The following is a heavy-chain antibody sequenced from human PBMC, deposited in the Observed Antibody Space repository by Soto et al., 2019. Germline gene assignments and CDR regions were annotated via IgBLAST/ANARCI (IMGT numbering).Heavy chain of an antibody. V-gene: IGHV4-39*01. D-gene: IGHD3-10*01. CDR2: IYYSGST. CDR3: ARLVATMVRGARYYYYGMDV. CDR1: GGSISSSSYY. Sequence: QLQLQESGPGLVKPSETLSLTCTVSGGSISSSSYYWGWIRQPPGKGLEWIGSIYYSGSTYYNPSLKSRVTISVDTSKNQFSLKLSSVTAADTAVYYCARLVATMVRGARYYYYGMDVWGQGTTVTVSS. J-gene: IGHJ6*02.